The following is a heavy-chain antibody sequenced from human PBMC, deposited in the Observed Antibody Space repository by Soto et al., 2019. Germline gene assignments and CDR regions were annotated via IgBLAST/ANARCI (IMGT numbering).Heavy chain of an antibody. CDR3: ARDRLRLGELSLIGYFDY. V-gene: IGHV3-30*15. CDR1: GFTFTSYA. D-gene: IGHD3-16*02. J-gene: IGHJ4*02. Sequence: QVQLVESGGSVVQPGRSLRLSCEASGFTFTSYAIHWVRQAPGRGLEWVAVISYDGINEYYADSVKGRFTISRDNSKNTLFLQMSSLRVEDTAVNYCARDRLRLGELSLIGYFDYWGQGTLVTVSS. CDR2: ISYDGINE.